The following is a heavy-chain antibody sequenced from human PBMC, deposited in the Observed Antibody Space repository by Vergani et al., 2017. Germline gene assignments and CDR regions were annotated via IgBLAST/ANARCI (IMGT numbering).Heavy chain of an antibody. J-gene: IGHJ5*02. CDR3: AKDSSALTKNWFDP. V-gene: IGHV3-30*18. CDR2: ISYDGSNK. D-gene: IGHD1/OR15-1a*01. CDR1: GFTFSSYG. Sequence: QVQLVESGGGVVQPGRSLRLSCAASGFTFSSYGMHWVRQAPGKGLEWVAVISYDGSNKYYADSVKGRFTISRDNSKNTLYLQMNSLRAEDTALYYCAKDSSALTKNWFDPWGQGTLVTVSS.